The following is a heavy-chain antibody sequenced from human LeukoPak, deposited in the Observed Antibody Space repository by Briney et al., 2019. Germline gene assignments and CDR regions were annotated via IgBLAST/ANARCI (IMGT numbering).Heavy chain of an antibody. CDR1: GFTFSSYA. V-gene: IGHV1-69*04. CDR2: IIPILGIA. D-gene: IGHD3-22*01. J-gene: IGHJ5*02. CDR3: AAMYYYDSSGLYNWFDP. Sequence: GGSLRLSCAASGFTFSSYAISWVRQAPGQGLEWMGRIIPILGIANYAQKFQGRVTITADKSTSTAYMELSSLRSEDTAVYYCAAMYYYDSSGLYNWFDPWGQGTLVTVSS.